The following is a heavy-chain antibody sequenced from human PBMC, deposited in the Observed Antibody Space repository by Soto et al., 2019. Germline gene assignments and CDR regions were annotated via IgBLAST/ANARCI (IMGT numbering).Heavy chain of an antibody. CDR1: GGSISSYY. CDR3: AREVSRSANYYDSSGYYYNWFDP. V-gene: IGHV4-59*12. Sequence: SETLSLTCTVSGGSISSYYWSWIRQPPGKGLEWIGYIYYSGSTNYNPSLKSRVTISVDTSKNQFSLKLSSVTAADTAVYYCAREVSRSANYYDSSGYYYNWFDPWGQGTLVTVSS. CDR2: IYYSGST. D-gene: IGHD3-22*01. J-gene: IGHJ5*02.